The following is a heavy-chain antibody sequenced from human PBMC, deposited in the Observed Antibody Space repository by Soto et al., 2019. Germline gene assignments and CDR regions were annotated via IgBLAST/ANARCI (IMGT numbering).Heavy chain of an antibody. D-gene: IGHD3-22*01. J-gene: IGHJ3*02. Sequence: PGESLKISCKGSGYSFTSYWISWVRQMPGEGLEWMGRIDPSDSYTNYSPSFQGHVTISADKSISTAYLQWSSLKASDTAMYYCARRGYDSEVDAFDIWGQGTMVTVSS. CDR1: GYSFTSYW. CDR2: IDPSDSYT. CDR3: ARRGYDSEVDAFDI. V-gene: IGHV5-10-1*01.